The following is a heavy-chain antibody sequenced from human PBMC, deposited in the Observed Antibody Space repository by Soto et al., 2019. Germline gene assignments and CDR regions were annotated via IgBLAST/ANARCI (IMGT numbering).Heavy chain of an antibody. CDR1: GYSFTNYW. D-gene: IGHD6-6*01. Sequence: PGESLKISCKGSGYSFTNYWISWVRQMPGKGLEWMGRVDPTDSHSYYSPSFQGHVTISADKSISSAYLQWGSLKASDTAMYYCARHEYSSSSWNFDIWGQGMMVTVSS. V-gene: IGHV5-10-1*01. CDR3: ARHEYSSSSWNFDI. CDR2: VDPTDSHS. J-gene: IGHJ4*02.